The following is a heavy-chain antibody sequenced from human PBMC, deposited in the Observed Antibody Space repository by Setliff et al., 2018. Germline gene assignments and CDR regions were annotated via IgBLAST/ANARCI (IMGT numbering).Heavy chain of an antibody. CDR2: LYTGWRT. D-gene: IGHD3-3*01. V-gene: IGHV4-61*09. CDR1: GDSISSRRSY. Sequence: TLSLTCTVSGDSISSRRSYWGWFRQPAGKGLEWVGQLYTGWRTNYDPSLQRRVTISLDTSKNQFSLSLSSVPAADTAVYYCARMSGFQYMDVWGKGTTVTVSS. CDR3: ARMSGFQYMDV. J-gene: IGHJ6*03.